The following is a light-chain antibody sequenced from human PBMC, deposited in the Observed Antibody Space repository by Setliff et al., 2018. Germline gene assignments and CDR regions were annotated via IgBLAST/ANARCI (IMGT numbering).Light chain of an antibody. J-gene: IGLJ1*01. Sequence: ALTQPASVSGSPGQSITISCTGTSSDVGGYNYVSWYQQHPGKAPKLMIYDVSKRPSGVSNRFSGSKSGNTASLTISGLQAEDEADYYCSSYTSSSPYVFGTGTKGTVL. CDR2: DVS. CDR3: SSYTSSSPYV. V-gene: IGLV2-14*01. CDR1: SSDVGGYNY.